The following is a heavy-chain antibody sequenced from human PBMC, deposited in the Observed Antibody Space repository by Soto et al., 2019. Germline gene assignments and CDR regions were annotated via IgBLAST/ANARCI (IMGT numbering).Heavy chain of an antibody. CDR2: MNPGSGDT. D-gene: IGHD3-16*01. Sequence: CASVKVSCKASGYSFTNNDVSWVRQATGQGLEWMGWMNPGSGDTGYAQKFQGRVTMTRDISIATAYMELSSLRSDDTAIYYCARMATFGSLNCFDPWGQGTLVTVSS. V-gene: IGHV1-8*01. J-gene: IGHJ5*02. CDR3: ARMATFGSLNCFDP. CDR1: GYSFTNND.